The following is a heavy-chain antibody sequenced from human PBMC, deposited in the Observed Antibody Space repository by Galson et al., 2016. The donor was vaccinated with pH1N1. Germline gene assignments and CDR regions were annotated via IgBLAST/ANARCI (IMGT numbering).Heavy chain of an antibody. CDR2: ISGSGIST. CDR1: GFTFSSYA. CDR3: AKDLGRYSEIDY. V-gene: IGHV3-23*01. Sequence: SLRLSCAASGFTFSSYAMRWVRQAPGKGLEWVSHISGSGISTYYADSVKGRFTISRDNSNNTVYLRMNSLRVEDTAVYYCAKDLGRYSEIDYWGQGTLVTVSS. J-gene: IGHJ4*02. D-gene: IGHD1-26*01.